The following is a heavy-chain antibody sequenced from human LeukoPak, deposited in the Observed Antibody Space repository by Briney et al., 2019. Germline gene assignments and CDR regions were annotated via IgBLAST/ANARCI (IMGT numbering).Heavy chain of an antibody. V-gene: IGHV3-49*04. J-gene: IGHJ6*03. CDR3: TRDFYVYYYYYYMDV. CDR2: IRSKAYGGTT. Sequence: GGSLRLSCTASGFTFGDYAMSWVRQAPGKGLEWVGFIRSKAYGGTTEYAASVKGRFTISRGDSKSIAYLQMNSLKTEDTAVYYCTRDFYVYYYYYYMDVWGKGTTVTISS. D-gene: IGHD3-10*02. CDR1: GFTFGDYA.